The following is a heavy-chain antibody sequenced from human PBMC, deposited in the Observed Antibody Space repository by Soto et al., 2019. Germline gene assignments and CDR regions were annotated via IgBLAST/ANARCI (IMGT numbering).Heavy chain of an antibody. V-gene: IGHV3-33*01. J-gene: IGHJ4*02. Sequence: QVQLVESGGGVVQPGRSLRLSCAASGFTFSSYGMHWVRQAPGKGLEWVAVIWYDGSNKYYADSVKGRFTISRDNSKNTPYLQMNSLRAADTAVYYCASDKRFGELLPNYFDYWGQGTLVTVSS. CDR2: IWYDGSNK. D-gene: IGHD3-10*01. CDR3: ASDKRFGELLPNYFDY. CDR1: GFTFSSYG.